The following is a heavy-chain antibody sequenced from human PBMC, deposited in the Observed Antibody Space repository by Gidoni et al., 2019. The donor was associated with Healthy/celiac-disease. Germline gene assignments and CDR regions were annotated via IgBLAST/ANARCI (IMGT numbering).Heavy chain of an antibody. CDR3: ARVNIVVVPAAMDYYYYGMDV. J-gene: IGHJ6*02. CDR2: INPSGGST. D-gene: IGHD2-2*01. V-gene: IGHV1-46*03. CDR1: GYTFTSYY. Sequence: KASGYTFTSYYMHCVRQAPGQGLEWMGIINPSGGSTSYAQKFQCRVTMTRDTSTSTVYMELSSLRSEDTAVYYCARVNIVVVPAAMDYYYYGMDVWGQGTTVTVSS.